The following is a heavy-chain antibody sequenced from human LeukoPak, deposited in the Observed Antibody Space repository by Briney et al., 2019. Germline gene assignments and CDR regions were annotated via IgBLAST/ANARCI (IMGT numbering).Heavy chain of an antibody. D-gene: IGHD1-14*01. J-gene: IGHJ4*02. CDR1: GFTFSSSI. CDR3: ARDPKPDD. CDR2: ISASSGTI. Sequence: GGSLRLSCATSGFTFSSSIMNWVRQAPGKGLEWIAYISASSGTIYYADSVKGRFTISRDNAENSLYLQMNSLRAEDTAVYYCARDPKPDDWGQGTLVTVS. V-gene: IGHV3-48*04.